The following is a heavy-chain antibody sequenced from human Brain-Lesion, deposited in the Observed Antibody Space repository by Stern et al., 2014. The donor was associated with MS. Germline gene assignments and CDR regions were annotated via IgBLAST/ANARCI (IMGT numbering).Heavy chain of an antibody. Sequence: VHLVESGAEVKKPGASVKVSCKTSGYIFTGYYIHWVRQAPGQGLEWMAWINPNTGGTKYAQKFQGRVTMSRDTSISTAYVELSSLTSDDTAVYYCARDQRGITIFGVVTDYYYLGMGVWGQGTTVTVSS. D-gene: IGHD3-3*01. J-gene: IGHJ6*02. CDR1: GYIFTGYY. V-gene: IGHV1-2*02. CDR3: ARDQRGITIFGVVTDYYYLGMGV. CDR2: INPNTGGT.